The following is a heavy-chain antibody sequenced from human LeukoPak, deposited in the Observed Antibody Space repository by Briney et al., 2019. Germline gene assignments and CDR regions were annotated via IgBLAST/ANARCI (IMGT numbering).Heavy chain of an antibody. CDR2: IYHSGST. CDR1: GYSISSGYY. CDR3: TLYYYGSGSYEEDY. D-gene: IGHD3-10*01. J-gene: IGHJ4*02. V-gene: IGHV4-38-2*01. Sequence: SETLSLTCAVSGYSISSGYYWGWIRQPPGKGLEWIGSIYHSGSTYYNRSLKSRVTISVDTSKNQFSLKLSSVTAADTAVYYCTLYYYGSGSYEEDYWGQGTLVTVSS.